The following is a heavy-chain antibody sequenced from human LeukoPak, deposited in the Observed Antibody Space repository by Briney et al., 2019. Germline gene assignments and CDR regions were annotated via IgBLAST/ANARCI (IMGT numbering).Heavy chain of an antibody. CDR3: AREGPMFDSGSYSKSLGY. CDR2: INPNSGGT. J-gene: IGHJ4*02. D-gene: IGHD3-10*01. CDR1: GYTFTGYY. V-gene: IGHV1-2*02. Sequence: ASVKVSCKASGYTFTGYYMHWVRQAPGQGLEWMGWINPNSGGTNFAQKSQGRVTMTRDTSISTAYMEMSRLRSDDTALYYCAREGPMFDSGSYSKSLGYWGQGILVTVSS.